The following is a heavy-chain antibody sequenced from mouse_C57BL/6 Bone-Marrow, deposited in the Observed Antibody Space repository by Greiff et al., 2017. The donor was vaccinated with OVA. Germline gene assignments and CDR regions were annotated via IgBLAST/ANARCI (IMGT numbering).Heavy chain of an antibody. CDR3: TKLTGTGWYFDV. D-gene: IGHD4-1*01. V-gene: IGHV5-9-1*02. J-gene: IGHJ1*03. CDR2: ISSGGDYI. CDR1: GFTFSSYA. Sequence: EVQRVESGEGLVKPGGSLKLSCAASGFTFSSYAMSWVRQTPEKRLEWVAYISSGGDYIYYADTVNGRFTISRDNARNTLYLQMSSLKSEDTAMYYCTKLTGTGWYFDVWGTGTTVTVSS.